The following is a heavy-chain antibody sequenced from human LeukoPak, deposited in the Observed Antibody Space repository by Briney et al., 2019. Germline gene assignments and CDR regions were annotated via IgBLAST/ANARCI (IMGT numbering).Heavy chain of an antibody. CDR2: IYTSEST. D-gene: IGHD2-2*01. J-gene: IGHJ3*02. V-gene: IGHV4-4*07. CDR3: ARDLIGSGVSMCSSTSCQYFDAFDI. CDR1: GGSISSYF. Sequence: SETLSLTCTVSGGSISSYFWSWIRQPAGKGLEWIGRIYTSESTNYNPSLKSRVTMSLDTSKNQFSLKLSSVTAADTAVYYCARDLIGSGVSMCSSTSCQYFDAFDIWGQGTMVTVSS.